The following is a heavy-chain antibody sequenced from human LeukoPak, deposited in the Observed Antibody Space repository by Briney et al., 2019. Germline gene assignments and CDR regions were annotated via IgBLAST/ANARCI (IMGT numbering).Heavy chain of an antibody. V-gene: IGHV3-23*01. CDR1: GFTFSSYA. D-gene: IGHD6-19*01. Sequence: GGSLRLSCAASGFTFSSYAMSWVRQAPGKGLEWVSAISGSGGSTYYADSAKGRFTISRDNSKNTLYLQMNSLRAEDTAVYYCAKDVVRSVAVTGFDYWGQGTLVTVSS. CDR2: ISGSGGST. CDR3: AKDVVRSVAVTGFDY. J-gene: IGHJ4*02.